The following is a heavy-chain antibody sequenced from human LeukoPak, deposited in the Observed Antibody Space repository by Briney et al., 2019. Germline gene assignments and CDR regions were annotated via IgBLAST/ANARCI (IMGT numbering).Heavy chain of an antibody. CDR2: ISGSGGST. CDR1: GFTFSSYA. V-gene: IGHV3-23*01. CDR3: AKDRGYSYGYECFDY. Sequence: GGSLRLSCAASGFTFSSYAMSWVRQAPGKGLEWVSAISGSGGSTYYADSVKGRFTISRDNSKNTLYLQMNSLRAEDTAVYYCAKDRGYSYGYECFDYRGQGTLVTVSS. D-gene: IGHD5-18*01. J-gene: IGHJ4*02.